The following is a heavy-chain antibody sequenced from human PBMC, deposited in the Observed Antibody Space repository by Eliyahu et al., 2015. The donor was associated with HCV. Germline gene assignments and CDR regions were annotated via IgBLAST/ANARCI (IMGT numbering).Heavy chain of an antibody. CDR3: VADLPSSASENPRDY. Sequence: EVKLVESGXGLIQAGGSXXLXCAPSXFXVGPFPVNWVRQAXGRGLEWGAVIYGDDGTGYSDSVKGRFTISRDYSKNTLYLQMDNLRADDTALYYCVADLPSSASENPRDYWGQGTLVTVSS. CDR1: XFXVGPFP. J-gene: IGHJ4*02. V-gene: IGHV3-53*01. CDR2: IYGDDGT. D-gene: IGHD2/OR15-2a*01.